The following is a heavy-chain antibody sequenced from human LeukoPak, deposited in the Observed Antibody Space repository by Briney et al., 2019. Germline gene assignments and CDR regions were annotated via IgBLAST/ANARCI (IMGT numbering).Heavy chain of an antibody. D-gene: IGHD3-3*01. CDR3: ASAVQYYDFWSSYYYYYMDV. CDR2: ISSSSSYI. CDR1: GFTFSSYN. J-gene: IGHJ6*03. V-gene: IGHV3-21*01. Sequence: GGSLRLSCAASGFTFSSYNMNWVRQAPGKGLEWVSSISSSSSYIYYADSVKGRFTISRDNAKKSLYLQMNSLRAEDTAVYYCASAVQYYDFWSSYYYYYMDVWGKGTTVTVSS.